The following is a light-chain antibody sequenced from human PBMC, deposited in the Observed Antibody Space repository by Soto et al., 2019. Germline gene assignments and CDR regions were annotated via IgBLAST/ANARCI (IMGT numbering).Light chain of an antibody. CDR2: RNN. CDR1: SSNIGSNY. Sequence: QSVLTQPPSASGTPGQRVTISCSGSSSNIGSNYVYWYQQLPGTAPKLLMYRNNKRPSGVPDRFSGSKSGTSASLAISGLRSEDEADYYCAAWDDSLSGSYVFGTGTKLT. J-gene: IGLJ1*01. CDR3: AAWDDSLSGSYV. V-gene: IGLV1-47*01.